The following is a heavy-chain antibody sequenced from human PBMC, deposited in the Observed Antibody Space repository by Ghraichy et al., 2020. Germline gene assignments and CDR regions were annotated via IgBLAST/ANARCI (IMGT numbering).Heavy chain of an antibody. CDR1: GGSISSYY. J-gene: IGHJ6*02. Sequence: SETLSLTCTVSGGSISSYYWSWIRQPPGKGLEWIGYIYYSGSTNYNPSLKSRVTISVDTSKNQFSLKLSSVTAADTAVYYCARGAKQQLVYGMDVWGQGTTVTVSS. D-gene: IGHD6-13*01. CDR2: IYYSGST. V-gene: IGHV4-59*01. CDR3: ARGAKQQLVYGMDV.